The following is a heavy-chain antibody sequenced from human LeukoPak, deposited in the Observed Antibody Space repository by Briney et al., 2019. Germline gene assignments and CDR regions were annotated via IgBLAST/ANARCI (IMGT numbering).Heavy chain of an antibody. Sequence: KTGGSLRLSCAAYGFTFSDYYMSWIRQAPGKGLEWVSSIGFSGSPIYYADSVKGRFTISRDNAKNSLFLQINSLRAEDTAVYYCARAVSGSGSNWGQGTLVTVSS. CDR2: IGFSGSPI. CDR1: GFTFSDYY. D-gene: IGHD3-10*01. V-gene: IGHV3-11*04. CDR3: ARAVSGSGSN. J-gene: IGHJ4*02.